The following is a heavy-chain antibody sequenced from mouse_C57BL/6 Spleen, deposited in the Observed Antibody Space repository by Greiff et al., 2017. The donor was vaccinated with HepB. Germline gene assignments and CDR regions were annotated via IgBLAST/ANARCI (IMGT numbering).Heavy chain of an antibody. CDR3: ASRVTGGHFDY. Sequence: EVKLVESGGGLVKPGGSLKLSCAASGFTFSDYGMHWVRQAPEKGLEWVAYISSGSSTIYYADTVKGRFTISRDNAKNTLFLQMTSLRSEDTAVYYCASRVTGGHFDYWGQGTTLTVSS. D-gene: IGHD4-1*01. CDR1: GFTFSDYG. V-gene: IGHV5-17*01. CDR2: ISSGSSTI. J-gene: IGHJ2*01.